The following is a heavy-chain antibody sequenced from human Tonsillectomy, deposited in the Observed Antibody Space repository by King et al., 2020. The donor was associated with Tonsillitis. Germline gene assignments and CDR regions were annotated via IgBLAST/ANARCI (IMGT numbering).Heavy chain of an antibody. CDR2: INPSAAST. V-gene: IGHV1-46*01. D-gene: IGHD3-22*01. CDR3: ARGQFYYDRSGYHAAFDI. Sequence: QLVQSGAEVKKPGASVKVSCKASGYTFSIYYIHWVRQAPGQGLEWMGIINPSAASTSYPQKFLGRVTMTSDTSTSIVYMELSSLRSEDTAVYYCARGQFYYDRSGYHAAFDIWGPGTMVTVSS. J-gene: IGHJ3*02. CDR1: GYTFSIYY.